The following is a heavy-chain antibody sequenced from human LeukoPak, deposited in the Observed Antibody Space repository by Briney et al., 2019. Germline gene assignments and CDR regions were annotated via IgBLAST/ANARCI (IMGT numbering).Heavy chain of an antibody. Sequence: ASVTVSCKASGYTFTSYGISWVRQAPGQGLEWMGWISAYNGNTNYAQKLQGRVTMTTDTSTSTAYMELRSLRSDDTAVYYCARQGVPDQFVVVPAAMSYYYYMDVWGKGTTVTVSS. J-gene: IGHJ6*03. D-gene: IGHD2-2*01. V-gene: IGHV1-18*01. CDR3: ARQGVPDQFVVVPAAMSYYYYMDV. CDR1: GYTFTSYG. CDR2: ISAYNGNT.